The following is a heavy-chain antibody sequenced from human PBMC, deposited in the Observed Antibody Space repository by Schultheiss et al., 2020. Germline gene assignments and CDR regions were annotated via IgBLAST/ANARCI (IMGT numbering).Heavy chain of an antibody. J-gene: IGHJ6*02. Sequence: ASVKVSGKVSGYTLSELSMHWVRQPPGKGLEWMGGFDPEHGETIYSQKFQGRVTMTEDTSTDTAYMELSSLRSEDTAVYYCATEDNNYPTPGGMDVWGQGTTVTVSS. CDR3: ATEDNNYPTPGGMDV. V-gene: IGHV1-24*01. D-gene: IGHD4-11*01. CDR2: FDPEHGET. CDR1: GYTLSELS.